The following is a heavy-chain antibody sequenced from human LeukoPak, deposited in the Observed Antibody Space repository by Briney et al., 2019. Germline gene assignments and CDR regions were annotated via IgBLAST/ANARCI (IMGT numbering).Heavy chain of an antibody. CDR3: ARDSSAVFGVVITFDY. CDR1: GGTFSSYA. D-gene: IGHD3-3*01. V-gene: IGHV1-69*01. J-gene: IGHJ4*02. CDR2: IIPILGTA. Sequence: ASVKVSCKASGGTFSSYAISWVRQAPGQGLEWMGGIIPILGTANYAQKFQGRVTITADESTSTAYMELSSLRSEDTAVYYCARDSSAVFGVVITFDYWGQGTLVTVSS.